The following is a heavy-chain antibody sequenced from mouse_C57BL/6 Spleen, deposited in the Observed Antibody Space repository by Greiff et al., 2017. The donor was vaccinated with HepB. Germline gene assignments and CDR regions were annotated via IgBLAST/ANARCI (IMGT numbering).Heavy chain of an antibody. CDR3: ASQTAQALDY. CDR1: GYTFTSYW. J-gene: IGHJ2*01. Sequence: VQLQQSGAELAKPGASVKLSCKASGYTFTSYWMHWVKQRPGQGLEWIGYINPSSGYTKYNQKFKDKATLTADKFASTAYMQLSSLTYEDSAVYYWASQTAQALDYWGPGTTLPVSS. CDR2: INPSSGYT. V-gene: IGHV1-7*01. D-gene: IGHD3-2*02.